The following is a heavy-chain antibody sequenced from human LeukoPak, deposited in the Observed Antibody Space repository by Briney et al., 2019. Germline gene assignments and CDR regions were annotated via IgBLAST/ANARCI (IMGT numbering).Heavy chain of an antibody. J-gene: IGHJ6*03. CDR1: GYTFSNFD. D-gene: IGHD6-19*01. CDR2: MNPNSGNT. Sequence: ASVKVSCKGSGYTFSNFDINWVRQATGQGLEWMGWMNPNSGNTGYAQGLQGRVTMTMNTSISTAYIELSSLRSEDTAVYYCARGPQWRGDYYYMDVWGTGTTVTVSS. V-gene: IGHV1-8*01. CDR3: ARGPQWRGDYYYMDV.